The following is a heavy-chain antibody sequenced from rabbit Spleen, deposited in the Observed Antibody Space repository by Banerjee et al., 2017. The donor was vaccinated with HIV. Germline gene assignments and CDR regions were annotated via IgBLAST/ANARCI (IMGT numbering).Heavy chain of an antibody. V-gene: IGHV1S40*01. Sequence: QSLEESGGDLVKPGASLTLTCKASGFSFSSGYYMYWVRQAPGKGLEWIGYIDPVFGITNYANSVKGRFTISRDNTQNTLYLQLNSLTAADTATYFCVREVAVKFNLWGPGTLVTVS. J-gene: IGHJ4*01. D-gene: IGHD4-1*01. CDR1: GFSFSSGYY. CDR3: VREVAVKFNL. CDR2: IDPVFGIT.